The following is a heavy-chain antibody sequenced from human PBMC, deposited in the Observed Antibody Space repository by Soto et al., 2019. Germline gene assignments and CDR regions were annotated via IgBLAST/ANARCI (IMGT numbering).Heavy chain of an antibody. Sequence: GESLKISCKGSGYSFTSYWIGWVRQMPGKGLEWMGSIYPDDSDTKYSPSFQGQVTISADKSISAAYLQWSSLKASDTAIYYCARNSLTGYYNYYYSMDVWGQGTTVTVSS. CDR3: ARNSLTGYYNYYYSMDV. D-gene: IGHD3-9*01. CDR2: IYPDDSDT. CDR1: GYSFTSYW. J-gene: IGHJ6*02. V-gene: IGHV5-51*01.